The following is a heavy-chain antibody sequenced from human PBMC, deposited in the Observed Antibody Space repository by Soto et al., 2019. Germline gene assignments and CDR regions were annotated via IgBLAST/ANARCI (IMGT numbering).Heavy chain of an antibody. J-gene: IGHJ3*02. CDR1: GGTFSSYA. Sequence: QVQLVQSGAEVKKPGSSVKVSCKASGGTFSSYAISWVRQAPGQGLEWMGGIIPIFGTANYAQKFQGRVTITAAESTSTAYMELSSLRSEDTAVYYCARAVPPYSSGWTNAFDIWGQGTMVTVSS. CDR3: ARAVPPYSSGWTNAFDI. CDR2: IIPIFGTA. V-gene: IGHV1-69*01. D-gene: IGHD6-19*01.